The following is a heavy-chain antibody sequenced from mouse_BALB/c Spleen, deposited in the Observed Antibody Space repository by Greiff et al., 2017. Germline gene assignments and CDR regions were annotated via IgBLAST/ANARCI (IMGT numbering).Heavy chain of an antibody. CDR3: ARFYYDYAGAMDY. V-gene: IGHV5-6*01. CDR2: ISSGGSYT. Sequence: EVQRVESGGDLVKPGGSLKLSCAASGFTFSSYGMSWVRQTPDKRLEWVATISSGGSYTYYPDSVKGRFTISRDNAKNTLYLQMSSLKSEDTAMYYCARFYYDYAGAMDYWGQGTSVTVSS. CDR1: GFTFSSYG. D-gene: IGHD2-4*01. J-gene: IGHJ4*01.